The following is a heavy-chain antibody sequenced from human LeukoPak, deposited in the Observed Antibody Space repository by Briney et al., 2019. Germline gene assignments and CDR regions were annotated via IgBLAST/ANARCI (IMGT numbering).Heavy chain of an antibody. V-gene: IGHV3-23*01. J-gene: IGHJ4*02. CDR2: ISGSGVDT. Sequence: GGSLRLSCAASGFIFSNYAMSWVRQAPGKGLEWVSAISGSGVDTYYTDSVKGRFTISRDNAENTLYLQINSLRAEDTAVYYCATDEAATGRLDYWGQGTLVTDSS. D-gene: IGHD1-1*01. CDR1: GFIFSNYA. CDR3: ATDEAATGRLDY.